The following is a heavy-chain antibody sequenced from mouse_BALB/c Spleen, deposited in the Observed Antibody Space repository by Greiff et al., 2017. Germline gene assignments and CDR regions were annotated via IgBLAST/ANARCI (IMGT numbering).Heavy chain of an antibody. CDR1: GFTFSSYA. J-gene: IGHJ3*01. D-gene: IGHD2-1*01. Sequence: EVQLVESGGGLVKPGGSLKLSCAASGFTFSSYAMSWVRQSPEKRLEWVAEISSGGSYTYYPDTVTGRFTISRDNAKNTLYLEMSSLRSEDTAMYYCARVYGNWFAYWGQGTLVTVSA. CDR2: ISSGGSYT. CDR3: ARVYGNWFAY. V-gene: IGHV5-9-4*01.